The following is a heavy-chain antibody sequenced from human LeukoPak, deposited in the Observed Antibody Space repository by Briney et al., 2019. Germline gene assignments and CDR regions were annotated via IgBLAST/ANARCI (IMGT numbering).Heavy chain of an antibody. CDR3: ARHQVYGSGSLYYFDY. D-gene: IGHD3-10*01. CDR2: IYYSGST. CDR1: GVSMSNYY. J-gene: IGHJ4*02. V-gene: IGHV4-59*08. Sequence: SETLSLTCSVSGVSMSNYYLSWIRQPPGKGLEWIGYIYYSGSTSYNPSLKSRVTISVDTSKDQFSLKLSSVTAADTAVYYCARHQVYGSGSLYYFDYWGQGTLVTVSS.